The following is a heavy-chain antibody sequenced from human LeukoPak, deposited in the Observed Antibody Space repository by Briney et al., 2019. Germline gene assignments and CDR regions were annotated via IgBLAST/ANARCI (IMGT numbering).Heavy chain of an antibody. Sequence: SETLSLTCTASGGSISGYFWSWIRQPPGKRLEWIGYIHYSGSTNYNPSLNSRVTISVDTSKNQFSLRLSSETAADTAVYYCARYGITIVRGGKYYFDSWGQGTLVTVSS. J-gene: IGHJ4*02. CDR2: IHYSGST. V-gene: IGHV4-59*08. CDR1: GGSISGYF. CDR3: ARYGITIVRGGKYYFDS. D-gene: IGHD3-10*01.